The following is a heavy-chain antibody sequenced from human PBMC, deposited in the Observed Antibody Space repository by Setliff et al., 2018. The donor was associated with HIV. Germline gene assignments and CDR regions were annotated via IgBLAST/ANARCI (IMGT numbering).Heavy chain of an antibody. Sequence: SETLSLTCIVSGGSIIGHYWSWIRQPPGKGLEWVGEINLIGRTNYNPSLKSRVTISLDTSKNHFSLRLSSVTAADTAVYYCMRRGQRLPTDAFDLWGQGTKVTVSS. D-gene: IGHD6-25*01. CDR2: INLIGRT. CDR1: GGSIIGHY. CDR3: MRRGQRLPTDAFDL. V-gene: IGHV4-34*01. J-gene: IGHJ3*01.